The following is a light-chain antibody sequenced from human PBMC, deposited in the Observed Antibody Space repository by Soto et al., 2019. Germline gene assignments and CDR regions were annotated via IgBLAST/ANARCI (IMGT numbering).Light chain of an antibody. J-gene: IGKJ5*01. CDR2: WAS. V-gene: IGKV4-1*01. CDR3: QQYYNSIT. CDR1: QTILYFSNNKNF. Sequence: DIVMTQSPDSQAVSLGERATINCKSSQTILYFSNNKNFLAWYQQKAGQPPKLLITWASTRESGVPDRFSGSGSGTDFTLTISSLQAEDVAVYYCQQYYNSITFGQGTRLEIK.